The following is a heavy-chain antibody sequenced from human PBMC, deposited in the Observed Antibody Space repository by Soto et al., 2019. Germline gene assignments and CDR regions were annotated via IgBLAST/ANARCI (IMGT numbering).Heavy chain of an antibody. V-gene: IGHV3-30-3*01. Sequence: QVQLVESGGGVVQPGRSLRLSCAASGFNFSNYIMHWVRQAPGKGLEWVAIILHDGNNKYYADSVKGRFTISRDNSKNTLYLQMNSLRTEDTAIYYCARDDEGGSYCDLGYWGQGTLVTVSS. D-gene: IGHD3-10*01. CDR2: ILHDGNNK. CDR1: GFNFSNYI. CDR3: ARDDEGGSYCDLGY. J-gene: IGHJ4*02.